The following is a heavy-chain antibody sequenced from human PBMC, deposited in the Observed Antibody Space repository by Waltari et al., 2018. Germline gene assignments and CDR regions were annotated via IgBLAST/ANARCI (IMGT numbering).Heavy chain of an antibody. V-gene: IGHV4-39*01. J-gene: IGHJ5*02. CDR1: GGSISRSSYY. D-gene: IGHD5-12*01. CDR2: IYYSRTT. CDR3: ARHWKRNGYRFDP. Sequence: QLQLQESGPGLMKPSETLSLTCTVSGGSISRSSYYWGWIRQSPGKGLEWIARIYYSRTTYYHPTLERRVTISGDTSNNQFSLRLTSVTAADTAVYYCARHWKRNGYRFDPWGQGTLVTVSS.